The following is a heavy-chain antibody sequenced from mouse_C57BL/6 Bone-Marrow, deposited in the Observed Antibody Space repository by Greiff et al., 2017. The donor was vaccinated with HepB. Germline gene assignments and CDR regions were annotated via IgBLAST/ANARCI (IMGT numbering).Heavy chain of an antibody. V-gene: IGHV1-42*01. CDR3: AIAAYYGMSYHVDY. Sequence: EVQLQQSGPELVKPGASVKISCKASGYSFTGYYMNWVKQSPEKSLEWIGEINPSTGGTTYNQKFKAKATLTVDKSSSTSYMQLKSLTSEDSVDYYCAIAAYYGMSYHVDYWGQGTTLAVS. CDR2: INPSTGGT. CDR1: GYSFTGYY. J-gene: IGHJ2*01. D-gene: IGHD1-1*01.